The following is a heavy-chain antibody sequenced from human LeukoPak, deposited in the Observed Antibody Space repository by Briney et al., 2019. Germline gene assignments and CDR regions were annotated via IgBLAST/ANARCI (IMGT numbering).Heavy chain of an antibody. CDR2: IYYSGST. V-gene: IGHV4-59*08. Sequence: PSETLSLTCTVSGGSMSSYYWSWIRHPPGKGLEWIGYIYYSGSTKYNPSLKSRVTISVDTSKNQFSLKLSSVTAADTAVYYCARGARAGYNLDPFDYWGQGTLVTVSS. D-gene: IGHD5-24*01. CDR3: ARGARAGYNLDPFDY. CDR1: GGSMSSYY. J-gene: IGHJ4*02.